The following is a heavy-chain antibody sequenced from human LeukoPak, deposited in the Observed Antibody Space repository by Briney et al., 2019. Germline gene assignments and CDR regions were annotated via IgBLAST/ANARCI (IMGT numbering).Heavy chain of an antibody. CDR2: IYHSGST. CDR1: GGSISSSNYY. J-gene: IGHJ4*02. D-gene: IGHD3-22*01. CDR3: ARHWSSITMIVVVSPFDY. Sequence: NRSETESLTCTVSGGSISSSNYYWAWIRQPPAKVLVWIGSIYHSGSTYYKSSLKSRVTIAVYTSKNQFSLNLRSVTAADTAVYYCARHWSSITMIVVVSPFDYWGQGTLVTVSS. V-gene: IGHV4-39*01.